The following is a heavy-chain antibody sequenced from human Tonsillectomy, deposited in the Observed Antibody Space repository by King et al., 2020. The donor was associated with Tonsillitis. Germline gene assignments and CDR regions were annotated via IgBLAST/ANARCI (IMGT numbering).Heavy chain of an antibody. V-gene: IGHV4-38-2*02. Sequence: QLQESGPGLVKPSETLSLTCAVSGYIIATGFYCGWIRQPPGKGLEWIGTVYHSGKSYYNTFLRSRVSMSVDTSKNQCSLNLTSVTVADTAVYYCARENQGKRGLPWFEPWGQGTLVTVSA. CDR3: ARENQGKRGLPWFEP. CDR2: VYHSGKS. D-gene: IGHD1-14*01. J-gene: IGHJ5*02. CDR1: GYIIATGFY.